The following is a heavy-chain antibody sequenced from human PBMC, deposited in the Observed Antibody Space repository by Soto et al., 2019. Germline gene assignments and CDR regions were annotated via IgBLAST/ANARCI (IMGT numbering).Heavy chain of an antibody. CDR1: GGSFSGYY. CDR3: ARGRRYFDWLFRWFDP. Sequence: QVQLQQWGAGLLKPSETLSLTCAVYGGSFSGYYWSWIRQPPGKGLEWIGEINHSGSTNYNPSLKSRVTISVDTSTNQLSLKLSSVTAADTAVYYCARGRRYFDWLFRWFDPWGQGTLVTVSS. CDR2: INHSGST. D-gene: IGHD3-9*01. V-gene: IGHV4-34*01. J-gene: IGHJ5*02.